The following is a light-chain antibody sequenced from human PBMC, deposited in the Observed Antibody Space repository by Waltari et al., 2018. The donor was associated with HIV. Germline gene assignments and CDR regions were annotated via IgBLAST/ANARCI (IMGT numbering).Light chain of an antibody. V-gene: IGKV4-1*01. Sequence: DIVMTQSPDSLAVSLGGRATINCKSSQSLLYTSNNKDSLAWYQQKPGQPPKLLIYWASTRDSGVPDRFSGSGSGTDFTLTINSLQPEDVAVYYCQQYSITQYSFGQGTKLEIK. CDR3: QQYSITQYS. CDR1: QSLLYTSNNKDS. CDR2: WAS. J-gene: IGKJ2*03.